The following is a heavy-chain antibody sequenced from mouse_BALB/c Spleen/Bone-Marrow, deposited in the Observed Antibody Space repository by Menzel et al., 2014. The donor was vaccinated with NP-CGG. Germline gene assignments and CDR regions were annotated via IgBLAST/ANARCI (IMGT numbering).Heavy chain of an antibody. CDR2: ITKGGGST. CDR3: ARQLAYAMDY. CDR1: GFTFSDYY. D-gene: IGHD4-1*01. Sequence: EVMLVESGGGLVQPGGSLQLSCATSGFTFSDYYMSWVRQTPEKRLEWVAYITKGGGSTYYPDIVKGRFTISRDNAKNTLYLQMSRLKSEDTAMYYCARQLAYAMDYWGQGTSVTVSS. J-gene: IGHJ4*01. V-gene: IGHV5-12*02.